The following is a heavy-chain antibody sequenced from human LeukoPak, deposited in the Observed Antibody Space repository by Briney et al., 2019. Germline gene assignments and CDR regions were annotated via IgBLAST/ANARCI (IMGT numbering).Heavy chain of an antibody. J-gene: IGHJ6*03. CDR1: GGTFSSYA. D-gene: IGHD3-10*01. Sequence: SVKVSCKASGGTFSSYAISWVRQAPGQGLEWMGGIIPIFGTANYAQKFQGRVTITADKSTSTAYMELSSLRSEDTAVYYCARGRYGSGAQNYYYYMDVWGKGTTVTVSS. V-gene: IGHV1-69*06. CDR2: IIPIFGTA. CDR3: ARGRYGSGAQNYYYYMDV.